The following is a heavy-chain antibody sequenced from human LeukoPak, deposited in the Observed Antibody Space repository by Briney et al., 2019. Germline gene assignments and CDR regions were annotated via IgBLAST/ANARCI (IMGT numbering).Heavy chain of an antibody. D-gene: IGHD3-3*01. CDR3: ATYDFWSGYNFDY. CDR1: GYTLTELS. J-gene: IGHJ4*02. V-gene: IGHV1-24*01. CDR2: FDTEDGET. Sequence: ASVTVSCKVSGYTLTELSMHWVRQAPGNGLEWMGGFDTEDGETIYAQKFQGIVTMTEDTSTDTAYMELSSLRSEDTAVYYCATYDFWSGYNFDYWGQGTLVTVSS.